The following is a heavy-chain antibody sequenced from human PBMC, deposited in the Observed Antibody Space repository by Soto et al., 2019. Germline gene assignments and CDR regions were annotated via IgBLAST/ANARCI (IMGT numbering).Heavy chain of an antibody. CDR3: ARDRAYYYDSSGYSTNYYYYGMDV. J-gene: IGHJ6*02. D-gene: IGHD3-22*01. Sequence: GASVKVSCKASGCSFTSYDVNWVRQAPGQGLEWMGGIIPIFGTANYAQKFQGRVTITADESTSTAYMELSSLRSEDTAVYYCARDRAYYYDSSGYSTNYYYYGMDVWGQGTTVTVSS. CDR2: IIPIFGTA. V-gene: IGHV1-69*13. CDR1: GCSFTSYD.